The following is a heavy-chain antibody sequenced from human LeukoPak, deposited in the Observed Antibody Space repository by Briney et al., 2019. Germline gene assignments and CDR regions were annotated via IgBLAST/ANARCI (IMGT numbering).Heavy chain of an antibody. V-gene: IGHV3-74*01. J-gene: IGHJ4*02. D-gene: IGHD3-22*01. CDR1: GFTFSSYW. CDR3: ARGGYYGSSGYYNFDY. Sequence: GGSLRLSCAASGFTFSSYWMHWVRQAPGKGLVWVSRISTDGSATDYAAAVKGRFAISRDNAKNTLYLQMNSLRAEDTAVYYCARGGYYGSSGYYNFDYWGQGILVTVSS. CDR2: ISTDGSAT.